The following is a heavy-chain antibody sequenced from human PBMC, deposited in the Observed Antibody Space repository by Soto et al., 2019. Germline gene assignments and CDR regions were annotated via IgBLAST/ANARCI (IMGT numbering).Heavy chain of an antibody. CDR1: GGTFSSYS. D-gene: IGHD2-2*01. CDR2: IIPVLGLP. J-gene: IGHJ2*01. Sequence: QVQLVQSGAEVKEPGSSVKVSCKASGGTFSSYSISWVRQAPGQGLEWMGRIIPVLGLPNYAQKFQGRVTITADKSTSTAYMELNSPRSADTAVYYCARNTCISTTGARGYWYFDLWGRGTVVTVSS. CDR3: ARNTCISTTGARGYWYFDL. V-gene: IGHV1-69*02.